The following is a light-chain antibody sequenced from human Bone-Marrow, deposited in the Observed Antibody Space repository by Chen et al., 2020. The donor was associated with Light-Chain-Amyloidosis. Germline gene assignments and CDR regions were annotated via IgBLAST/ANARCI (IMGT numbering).Light chain of an antibody. V-gene: IGKV3-20*01. J-gene: IGKJ4*01. CDR2: GSS. Sequence: ETVLTHPPGTLSTPPGEGANLSCRAIQTISSNYLTWYQQKFGQASKLLIYGSSSRATGIPGRFTGSGSGTDFTLTINRLEPEDFAMYYCQQYGTSPLTFGGGTKVEIK. CDR3: QQYGTSPLT. CDR1: QTISSNY.